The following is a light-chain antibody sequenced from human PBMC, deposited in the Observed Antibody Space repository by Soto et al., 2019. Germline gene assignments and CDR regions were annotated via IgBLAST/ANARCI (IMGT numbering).Light chain of an antibody. CDR2: EVS. CDR3: SSYTSSSTFLWV. V-gene: IGLV2-18*02. Sequence: QSALTQPPSVSGSPGQSVTISCTGTSSDVGGYNRVSWYQQPPGTATKLMIYEVSNRPSGVPDRFSGSKSGNTASLTISGLQAEDESEYQCSSYTSSSTFLWVFGGGTQLTVL. J-gene: IGLJ3*02. CDR1: SSDVGGYNR.